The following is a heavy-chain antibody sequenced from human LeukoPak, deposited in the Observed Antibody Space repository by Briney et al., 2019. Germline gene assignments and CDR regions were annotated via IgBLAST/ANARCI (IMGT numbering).Heavy chain of an antibody. CDR1: GYTFPSYF. Sequence: ASVKVSCKASGYTFPSYFMHWVRQAPGQGLEWMGIINPTGGSTTYAQKFQGRVTMTRDTSTSTVYMELSSLRSDDTAVYYCARTAARRFDYWGQGALVTVSS. V-gene: IGHV1-46*01. D-gene: IGHD6-6*01. J-gene: IGHJ4*02. CDR3: ARTAARRFDY. CDR2: INPTGGST.